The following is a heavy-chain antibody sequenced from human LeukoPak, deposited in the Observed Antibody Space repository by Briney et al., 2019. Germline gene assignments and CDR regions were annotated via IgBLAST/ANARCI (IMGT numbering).Heavy chain of an antibody. D-gene: IGHD4-17*01. Sequence: KPSETLSLTCDVSGYSIRSGSYWGCIRQPPGKGLEWIGCMFHSGDTYHNPSLKSQVTISADTSKNQFSLKLTSVTAADTAWYYCAKVGAYGDYARHDYWGQGTLGTVFS. V-gene: IGHV4-38-2*01. CDR2: MFHSGDT. CDR1: GYSIRSGSY. CDR3: AKVGAYGDYARHDY. J-gene: IGHJ4*02.